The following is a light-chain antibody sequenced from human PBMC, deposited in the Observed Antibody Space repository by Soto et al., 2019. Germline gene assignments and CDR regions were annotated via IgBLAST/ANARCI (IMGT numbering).Light chain of an antibody. CDR3: QQYNSYPYT. CDR1: QYINTW. Sequence: DIPMTQSPSTLSASVGDRVTITCRASQYINTWLAWYQQKPGKAPKLLIYKASDLESGVPSRFSGSGSVTEFTLTISSLQPDDFATYYCQQYNSYPYTFGQGTKLEIK. J-gene: IGKJ2*01. CDR2: KAS. V-gene: IGKV1-5*03.